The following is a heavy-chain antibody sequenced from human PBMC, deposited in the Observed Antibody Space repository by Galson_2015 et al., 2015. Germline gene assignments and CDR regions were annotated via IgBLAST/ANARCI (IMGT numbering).Heavy chain of an antibody. Sequence: SVKVSCKASGYTFTSYAMYWVRQAPGQGLEWMGWINAGNGNTIYSQKFQGRVTITRDTSASTAYMELSSLRSEDTAVYYCARGIESFDSSGYVWFDPWGQGALVTVSS. V-gene: IGHV1-3*01. CDR2: INAGNGNT. CDR3: ARGIESFDSSGYVWFDP. CDR1: GYTFTSYA. J-gene: IGHJ5*02. D-gene: IGHD3-22*01.